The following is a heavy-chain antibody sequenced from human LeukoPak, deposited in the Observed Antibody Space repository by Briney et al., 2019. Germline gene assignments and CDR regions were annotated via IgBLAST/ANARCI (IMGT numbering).Heavy chain of an antibody. CDR1: GFTFSSYA. CDR3: ARGAYYYDSSGYYYPNDY. Sequence: PRGSLRLSCAASGFTFSSYAMSWVRQAPGKGLEWVSAISGSGGSTYYADSVKGRFTISRDNSKNTLYLQMNSLRAEDTAVYYCARGAYYYDSSGYYYPNDYWGQGTLVTVSS. CDR2: ISGSGGST. J-gene: IGHJ4*02. V-gene: IGHV3-23*01. D-gene: IGHD3-22*01.